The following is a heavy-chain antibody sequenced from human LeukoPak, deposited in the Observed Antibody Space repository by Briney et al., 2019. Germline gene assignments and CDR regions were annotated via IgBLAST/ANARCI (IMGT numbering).Heavy chain of an antibody. D-gene: IGHD3-10*01. CDR3: ARDEPGFGELLVH. V-gene: IGHV3-7*01. J-gene: IGHJ4*02. CDR2: VREDGGHI. Sequence: GGSLRLSCAASGFTLSNYWMTWVRQAPGKGLEWVANVREDGGHISYGDSVKGRFAISRDNTKNSLYLQMNSLRVEDTAVYYCARDEPGFGELLVHWGEGSLVTVSS. CDR1: GFTLSNYW.